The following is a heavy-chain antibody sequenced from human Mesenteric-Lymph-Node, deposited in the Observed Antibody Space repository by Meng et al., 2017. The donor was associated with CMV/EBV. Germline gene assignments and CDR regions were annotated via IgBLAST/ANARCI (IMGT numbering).Heavy chain of an antibody. J-gene: IGHJ5*02. Sequence: SETLSLTCAVYGGSFSGYYWSWIRQPPGKGLEWIGEINHRGSTNYNPSLKSRVTISVDTSKNQFSLKLSSVTAADTAVYYCARGGVRGGSGRGWFDPWGQGTLVTVSS. CDR3: ARGGVRGGSGRGWFDP. CDR1: GGSFSGYY. CDR2: INHRGST. D-gene: IGHD3-10*01. V-gene: IGHV4-34*01.